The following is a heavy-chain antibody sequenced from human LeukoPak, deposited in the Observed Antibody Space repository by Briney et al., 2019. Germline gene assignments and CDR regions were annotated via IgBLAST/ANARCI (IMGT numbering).Heavy chain of an antibody. CDR2: IIPIFGTA. J-gene: IGHJ3*02. V-gene: IGHV1-69*05. CDR3: AREHYYDSSGYSRAFDI. D-gene: IGHD3-22*01. Sequence: SVKVSCKASGGTFSSYAISWVRQALGQGLEWMGRIIPIFGTANYAQKFQGRVAITTDESTSTAYMELSSLRSEDTAVYYCAREHYYDSSGYSRAFDIWGQGTMVTVSS. CDR1: GGTFSSYA.